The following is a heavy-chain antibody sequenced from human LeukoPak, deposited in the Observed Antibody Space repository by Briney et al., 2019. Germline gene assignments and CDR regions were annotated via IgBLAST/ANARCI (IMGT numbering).Heavy chain of an antibody. CDR1: GGSFSGYY. CDR2: INHSGST. CDR3: ARGWSHDSSGYYYGC. V-gene: IGHV4-34*01. D-gene: IGHD3-22*01. J-gene: IGHJ4*02. Sequence: SETLSLTCAVYGGSFSGYYWSWIRQPPGKGLEWIGEINHSGSTNYNPSLKSRVTISVDTSKNQFSLKLSSVTAADTAVYYCARGWSHDSSGYYYGCWGQGTLVTVSS.